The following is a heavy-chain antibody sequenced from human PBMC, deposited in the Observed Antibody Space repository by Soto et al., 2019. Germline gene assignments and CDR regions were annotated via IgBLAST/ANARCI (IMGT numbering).Heavy chain of an antibody. J-gene: IGHJ4*02. Sequence: GGSLRLSCASSGLTFSSYGMHWVRQAPGKGLEWVAVISYDGSNKYYADSVKGRFTISRDNSKNTLYLQMNSLRAEDTAVYYCAKDYDQVVGGDETFDYWGQGTLVTVSS. CDR2: ISYDGSNK. CDR1: GLTFSSYG. CDR3: AKDYDQVVGGDETFDY. D-gene: IGHD2-21*02. V-gene: IGHV3-30*18.